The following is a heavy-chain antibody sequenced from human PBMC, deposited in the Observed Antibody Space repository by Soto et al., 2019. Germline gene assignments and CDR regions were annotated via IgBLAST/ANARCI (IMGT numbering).Heavy chain of an antibody. D-gene: IGHD2-2*01. CDR1: GFTFSDYY. Sequence: GGSLRLSCAASGFTFSDYYMSWIRQAPGKGLEWVSYIASSSTYTSYADSVKGRFTISRDNAKNSLYLQMNSLRADDTAVYYCARDGSRYCSSSICRSGYYYYGLDVWGQGTTVTVSS. CDR3: ARDGSRYCSSSICRSGYYYYGLDV. V-gene: IGHV3-11*06. J-gene: IGHJ6*02. CDR2: IASSSTYT.